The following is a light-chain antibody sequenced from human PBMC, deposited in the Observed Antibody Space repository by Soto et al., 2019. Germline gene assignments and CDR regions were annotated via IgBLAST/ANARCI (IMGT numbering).Light chain of an antibody. CDR2: GAS. Sequence: VLTQSPGTLSLSPGERATLFCRAGQSVSSSDLAWYQQKPGQAPRLLMYGASSRATGIPDRFSGSGSGTDLTITITSLEPEDVAVYYCQHYRSSPLTFGGGTKVEIK. V-gene: IGKV3-20*01. J-gene: IGKJ4*01. CDR1: QSVSSSD. CDR3: QHYRSSPLT.